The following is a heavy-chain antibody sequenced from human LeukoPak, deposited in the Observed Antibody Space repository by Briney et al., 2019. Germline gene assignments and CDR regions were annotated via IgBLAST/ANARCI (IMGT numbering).Heavy chain of an antibody. Sequence: SETLSLTCTVSGGSISSYYRSWIRQPPGKGLEWIGYIYYSGSTNYNPSLKSRVTISVDTSKNQFSLKLSSVTAADTAVYYCARPGGVNDAFDIWGQGTMVTVSS. D-gene: IGHD3-3*01. J-gene: IGHJ3*02. CDR2: IYYSGST. CDR3: ARPGGVNDAFDI. CDR1: GGSISSYY. V-gene: IGHV4-59*08.